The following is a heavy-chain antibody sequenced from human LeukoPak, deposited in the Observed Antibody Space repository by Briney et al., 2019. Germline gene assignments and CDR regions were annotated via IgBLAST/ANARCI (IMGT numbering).Heavy chain of an antibody. V-gene: IGHV1-2*02. D-gene: IGHD4-17*01. Sequence: GASVKVSCKASGYTFTGYYMHWVRQAPGQGLEWMGWINPNSGGTNYAQKFQGRVTMTRDTSTSTAYMELRSLRSDDTAVYYCAREGLSYGDYVGLDYWGQGTLVTVSS. J-gene: IGHJ4*02. CDR2: INPNSGGT. CDR3: AREGLSYGDYVGLDY. CDR1: GYTFTGYY.